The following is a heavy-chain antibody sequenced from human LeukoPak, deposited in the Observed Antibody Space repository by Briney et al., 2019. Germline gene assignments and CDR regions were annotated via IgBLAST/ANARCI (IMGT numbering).Heavy chain of an antibody. V-gene: IGHV4-59*01. J-gene: IGHJ5*02. D-gene: IGHD3-10*01. CDR2: IFDSGST. CDR3: ARDRLIFGGSGRADWFDP. Sequence: PSETLSLTCTVSGGSISSYYWSWIRQPPGKGLEWIGYIFDSGSTNYNPSLKSRVTISLDTSKNQFSLKLSSVTAADTAVYYCARDRLIFGGSGRADWFDPWGQGTLVTVSS. CDR1: GGSISSYY.